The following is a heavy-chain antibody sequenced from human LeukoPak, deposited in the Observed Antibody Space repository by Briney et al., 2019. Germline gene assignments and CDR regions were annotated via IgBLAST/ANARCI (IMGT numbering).Heavy chain of an antibody. CDR2: IKYDGTHK. CDR1: RLTFINYA. V-gene: IGHV3-7*01. CDR3: ASSHDSSGND. D-gene: IGHD3-22*01. J-gene: IGHJ4*02. Sequence: GGSLRLSCAASRLTFINYAMHWVRQAPGKGLEWVANIKYDGTHKFYADSVKGRFTISRDNAKNSLFPEMNGLRADDTAVYFCASSHDSSGNDWGQGTLVTVSS.